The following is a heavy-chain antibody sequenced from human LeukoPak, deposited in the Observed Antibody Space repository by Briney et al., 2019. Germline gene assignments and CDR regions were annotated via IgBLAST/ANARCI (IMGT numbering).Heavy chain of an antibody. CDR2: ISFDGAKI. V-gene: IGHV3-30*04. CDR3: ARDPAKGAATYFDY. D-gene: IGHD2-15*01. CDR1: GFPFSNYA. J-gene: IGHJ4*02. Sequence: PGRPLRLSCTASGFPFSNYAMNWVRQTPGRGLEGVALISFDGAKIYYADSVKGRFTISRDNSKNTLFLQMNSLTVEDTAVYYCARDPAKGAATYFDYWGQGTLVTVSS.